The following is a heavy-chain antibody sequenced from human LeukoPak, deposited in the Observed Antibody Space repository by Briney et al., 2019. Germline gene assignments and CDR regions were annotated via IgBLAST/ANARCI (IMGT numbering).Heavy chain of an antibody. V-gene: IGHV3-23*01. CDR1: GFTFTNYA. Sequence: GGSLRLSCAAAGFTFTNYAMRWVRQAPGKGREWVSHVNPGGSCTYYADSVKGRFTLSRDNSKNMLYLQMNSLRPEDTPLYYCAKGESQPKYYFDYWGQGALVTGSS. J-gene: IGHJ4*02. CDR3: AKGESQPKYYFDY. CDR2: VNPGGSCT. D-gene: IGHD3-16*01.